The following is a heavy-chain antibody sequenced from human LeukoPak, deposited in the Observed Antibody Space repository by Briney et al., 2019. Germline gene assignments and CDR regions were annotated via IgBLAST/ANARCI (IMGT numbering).Heavy chain of an antibody. CDR3: AKGEEQWLVRYFQH. Sequence: GGSLRLYCAASGFTFSSYAMSWVRQAPGKGLEWVSAISGSGGSTYYADSVKGRFTISRDNSKNTLYLQMNSLRAEDTAVYYCAKGEEQWLVRYFQHWGQGTLVTVSS. D-gene: IGHD6-19*01. V-gene: IGHV3-23*01. CDR2: ISGSGGST. J-gene: IGHJ1*01. CDR1: GFTFSSYA.